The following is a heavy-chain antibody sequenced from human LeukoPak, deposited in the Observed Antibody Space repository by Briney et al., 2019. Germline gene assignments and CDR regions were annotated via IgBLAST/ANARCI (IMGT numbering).Heavy chain of an antibody. V-gene: IGHV3-48*03. CDR3: ARARSGHWWGAFDI. Sequence: PGGSLRLSCAASGCTVSSFEMNWVRQAPGKGLQWVSYISSSGSTMQYADSVKGRFTITRDNAKNSLYLQMNSLRGEDTAVYYCARARSGHWWGAFDIWGQGTMVTVSS. CDR1: GCTVSSFE. D-gene: IGHD1-26*01. J-gene: IGHJ3*02. CDR2: ISSSGSTM.